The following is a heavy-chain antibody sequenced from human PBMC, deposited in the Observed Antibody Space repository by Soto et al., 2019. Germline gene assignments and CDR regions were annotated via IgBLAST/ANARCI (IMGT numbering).Heavy chain of an antibody. V-gene: IGHV3-33*01. CDR1: GFTFSSYG. Sequence: GGSLRLSCAASGFTFSSYGMHWVRQAPGKWLWGVAVIWYDGSNKYYADSVKGRVTISRDNSKNTLYLQMNSLRAEETAVYYCSRGSGSGWTSDYYGMDVCGEGTTVPV. D-gene: IGHD6-19*01. CDR3: SRGSGSGWTSDYYGMDV. CDR2: IWYDGSNK. J-gene: IGHJ6*02.